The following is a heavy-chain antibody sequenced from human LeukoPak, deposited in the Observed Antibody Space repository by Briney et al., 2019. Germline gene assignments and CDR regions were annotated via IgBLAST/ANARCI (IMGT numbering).Heavy chain of an antibody. Sequence: GGSLRLSCAASGFTFSSYSMNWVRQAPGKGLEWVSSISSSSSYIYYADSVKGRFTISRDNAKNSLYLQMNSLRAEDTAVYYCARDSAYYDSSGYYSKDYYYGMDVWGQGTTVTVSS. CDR3: ARDSAYYDSSGYYSKDYYYGMDV. D-gene: IGHD3-22*01. CDR2: ISSSSSYI. J-gene: IGHJ6*02. CDR1: GFTFSSYS. V-gene: IGHV3-21*01.